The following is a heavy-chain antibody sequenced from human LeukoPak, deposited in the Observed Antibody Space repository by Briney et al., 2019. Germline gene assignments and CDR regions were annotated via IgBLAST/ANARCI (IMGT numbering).Heavy chain of an antibody. CDR2: IDRSNSDI. D-gene: IGHD6-6*01. V-gene: IGHV3-21*01. CDR3: TRDPGYSSSSISF. Sequence: GGSLRLSCAASGFTFSSYWMHWVRQAPGKGLEWVSFIDRSNSDIYYADSVKGRFTISRDNARESVFLQLNRLRAEDTAVYYCTRDPGYSSSSISFWGQGTLVTVSS. CDR1: GFTFSSYW. J-gene: IGHJ4*02.